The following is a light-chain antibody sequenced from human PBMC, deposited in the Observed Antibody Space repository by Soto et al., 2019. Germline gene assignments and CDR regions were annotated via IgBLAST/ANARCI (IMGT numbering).Light chain of an antibody. J-gene: IGKJ4*01. CDR3: KQYNNWPLT. CDR2: DVY. V-gene: IGKV3D-15*01. Sequence: IVLIQSPATLSVSPGERATLSCRASQNISNYLIWYQQKPGQAPRLLIYDVYNRATDIPARFSGSGSGTEFTLTIRSLQSEDFAVYYCKQYNNWPLTFGGGTKVDIK. CDR1: QNISNY.